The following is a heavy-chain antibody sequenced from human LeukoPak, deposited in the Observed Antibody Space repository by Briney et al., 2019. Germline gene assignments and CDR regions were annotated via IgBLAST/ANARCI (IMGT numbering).Heavy chain of an antibody. CDR3: ASSGSYYFPFDY. J-gene: IGHJ4*02. CDR1: GFTVSSNY. V-gene: IGHV3-53*01. D-gene: IGHD3-10*01. CDR2: ISDSGGSP. Sequence: PGGSLRLSYAASGFTVSSNYMSWVRQAPGKGLEWVSIISDSGGSPHYADSVKGRFTISRDNSKDTVYLQMNSLRAEDTAIYYCASSGSYYFPFDYWGQGILVTVSS.